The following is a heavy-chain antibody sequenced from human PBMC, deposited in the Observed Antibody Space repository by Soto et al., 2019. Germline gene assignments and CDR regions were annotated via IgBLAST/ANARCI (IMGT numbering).Heavy chain of an antibody. CDR2: TNTDGSQT. CDR1: GFTFSSFW. D-gene: IGHD1-7*01. CDR3: VRGTPTPGLDY. J-gene: IGHJ4*02. V-gene: IGHV3-7*03. Sequence: PGGSLRLSCVVSGFTFSSFWMNWVRQGPGKGLEWVGNTNTDGSQTQFVDSVKGRFTFSRDNAKNSLYLEMNSLRAEDTAVYYCVRGTPTPGLDYWGQGTLVTVSS.